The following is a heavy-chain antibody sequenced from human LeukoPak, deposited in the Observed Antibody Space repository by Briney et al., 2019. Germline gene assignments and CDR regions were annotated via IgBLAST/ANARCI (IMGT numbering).Heavy chain of an antibody. CDR2: IYYSGST. Sequence: KPSETLSLTCTVSGGSVSSGSYYWSCIRQPPGKGLEWIGYIYYSGSTNYNPSLKSRVTISVDTSKNQFSLKLSSVTAADTAVYYCARVVYAGAPYFDYWGQGTLVTVSS. CDR3: ARVVYAGAPYFDY. CDR1: GGSVSSGSYY. J-gene: IGHJ4*02. V-gene: IGHV4-61*01. D-gene: IGHD2-8*02.